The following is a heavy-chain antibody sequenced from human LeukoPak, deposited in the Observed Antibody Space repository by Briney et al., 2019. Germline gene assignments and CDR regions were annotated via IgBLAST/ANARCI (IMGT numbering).Heavy chain of an antibody. V-gene: IGHV3-53*04. J-gene: IGHJ6*02. CDR2: IYSGGST. CDR3: ARGTSIAALSREGTPYCYYYGMDV. Sequence: GGSLRLSCAASGFTVSSNYMSWVRQAPGKGLEWVSVIYSGGSTYYADSVKGRFTISRHNSKNTLYLQMNSLRAEDTAVYYCARGTSIAALSREGTPYCYYYGMDVWGQGTTVTVSS. D-gene: IGHD6-6*01. CDR1: GFTVSSNY.